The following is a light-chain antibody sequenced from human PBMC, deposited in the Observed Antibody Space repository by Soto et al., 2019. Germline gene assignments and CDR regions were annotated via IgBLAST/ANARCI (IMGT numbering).Light chain of an antibody. CDR3: QSYDSSLSGKV. CDR2: GNS. V-gene: IGLV1-40*01. J-gene: IGLJ1*01. CDR1: SSNIGAGYD. Sequence: QSVLTQPPSVSGAPGQRVTISCTGSSSNIGAGYDVHWYQQLPGTAPKLLIYGNSNRPSGVPDRFSGSKSVTSASLAITGLQAEDEAYYYCQSYDSSLSGKVFGTGTKVTVL.